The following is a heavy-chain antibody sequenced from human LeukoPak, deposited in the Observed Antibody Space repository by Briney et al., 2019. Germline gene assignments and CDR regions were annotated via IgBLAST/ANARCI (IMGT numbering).Heavy chain of an antibody. Sequence: GGSLRLSCVASGFTFRNFGMYWVRQAPGKGLEWVAVISSDGNNKYYGDSVKGRFTISRDNAKNSLYLQMNSLRAEDTAVYYCARDQPNYDILTGYYPFDYWGQGTLVTVSS. CDR1: GFTFRNFG. CDR3: ARDQPNYDILTGYYPFDY. V-gene: IGHV3-30*03. J-gene: IGHJ4*02. CDR2: ISSDGNNK. D-gene: IGHD3-9*01.